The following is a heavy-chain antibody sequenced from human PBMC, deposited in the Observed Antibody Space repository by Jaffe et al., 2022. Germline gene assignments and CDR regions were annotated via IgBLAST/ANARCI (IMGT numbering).Heavy chain of an antibody. CDR1: GFTFSRYG. D-gene: IGHD5-12*01. Sequence: QVQLVESGGGVVQPGGSLRLSCAGSGFTFSRYGMHWVRQAPGKGLEWVAFVRFDGNNQYYADSVKGRFTISRDNSRNTLYLQMNSLRPEDTALYYCAKEPYSGYDLEYWGRGTRVTVSS. J-gene: IGHJ4*02. CDR3: AKEPYSGYDLEY. CDR2: VRFDGNNQ. V-gene: IGHV3-30*02.